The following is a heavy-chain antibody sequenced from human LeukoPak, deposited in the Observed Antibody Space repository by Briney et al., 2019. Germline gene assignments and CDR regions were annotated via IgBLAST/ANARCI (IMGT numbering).Heavy chain of an antibody. CDR3: ARGNKDYGDYARGLSDY. CDR1: GYIFTSYF. Sequence: GASVKVSCKASGYIFTSYFMHWVRQAPGQGLEWMGLINPSGGSTRYAQKFQGRVTMTRDMSTSTVYMELSSLRSEDTAVYYCARGNKDYGDYARGLSDYWGQGTLVIVSS. CDR2: INPSGGST. J-gene: IGHJ4*02. V-gene: IGHV1-46*01. D-gene: IGHD4-17*01.